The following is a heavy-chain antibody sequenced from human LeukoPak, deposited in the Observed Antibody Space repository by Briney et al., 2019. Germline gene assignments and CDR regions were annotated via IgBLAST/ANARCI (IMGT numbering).Heavy chain of an antibody. D-gene: IGHD3-3*01. CDR3: ARVRFLEWYQPLYYFDY. J-gene: IGHJ4*02. CDR2: IYYSGST. CDR1: GGSISSGGYY. Sequence: SQTLSLTCTVSGGSISSGGYYWSWIRQHPGKGLEWIGYIYYSGSTYYSPSLKRRVTISVDTSKNQFSLKLSSVTAADTAVYYCARVRFLEWYQPLYYFDYWGQGTLVTVSS. V-gene: IGHV4-31*03.